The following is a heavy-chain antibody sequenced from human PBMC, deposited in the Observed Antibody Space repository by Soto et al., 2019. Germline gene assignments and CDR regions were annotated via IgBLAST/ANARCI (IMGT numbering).Heavy chain of an antibody. CDR1: GFTFSSYG. Sequence: QVQLVESGGGVVQPGRSLRLSCEASGFTFSSYGMHWVRQAPGKGLEWVAVISYDGSNKYYADPVKGRFTISRDNSKNTLYLQMNSLRAEDTAVYYCAKDLSQWLTRYFFDDWGQGTLVTVSS. CDR2: ISYDGSNK. D-gene: IGHD6-19*01. CDR3: AKDLSQWLTRYFFDD. J-gene: IGHJ4*02. V-gene: IGHV3-30*18.